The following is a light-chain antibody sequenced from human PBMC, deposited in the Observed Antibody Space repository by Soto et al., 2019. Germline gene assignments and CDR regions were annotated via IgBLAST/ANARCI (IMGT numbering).Light chain of an antibody. J-gene: IGLJ1*01. CDR1: SSDVGGYNY. Sequence: QSALTQPASVSGSPGQSITISCTGTSSDVGGYNYVSWYQQHPDKAPKLIIYEVTNRPSGVSNRFSGSRSGNTASLTISGLQAEDEAEYYCNSYTSNSAFVFGTGTKLTVL. V-gene: IGLV2-14*01. CDR2: EVT. CDR3: NSYTSNSAFV.